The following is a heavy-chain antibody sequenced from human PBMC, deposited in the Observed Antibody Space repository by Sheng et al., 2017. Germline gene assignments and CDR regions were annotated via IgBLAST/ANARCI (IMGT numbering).Heavy chain of an antibody. J-gene: IGHJ5*02. Sequence: QLQLQESGPGLVKPSETLSLTCTVSGGSISSSSYYWGWIRQPPGKGLEWIGSIYYSGSTYYNPSLKSRVTISVDTSKNQFSLKLSSVTAADTAVYYCARGALLVVVPAAIRRPRRVRWFDPWGQGTLVTV. CDR1: GGSISSSSYY. CDR2: IYYSGST. V-gene: IGHV4-39*07. D-gene: IGHD2-2*01. CDR3: ARGALLVVVPAAIRRPRRVRWFDP.